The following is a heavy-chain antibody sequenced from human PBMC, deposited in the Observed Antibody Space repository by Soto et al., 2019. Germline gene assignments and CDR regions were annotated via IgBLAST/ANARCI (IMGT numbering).Heavy chain of an antibody. V-gene: IGHV4-59*12. CDR1: GGSISSYY. Sequence: PSETLSLTCTVSGGSISSYYWSWIRQPPGKGLEWIGYIYYSGSTNYNPSLKSRVTISVDTSKNQFSLKLSSVTAADTAVYYCARDRIAASLSYMDVWGKGTTVTVSS. CDR3: ARDRIAASLSYMDV. D-gene: IGHD6-6*01. CDR2: IYYSGST. J-gene: IGHJ6*03.